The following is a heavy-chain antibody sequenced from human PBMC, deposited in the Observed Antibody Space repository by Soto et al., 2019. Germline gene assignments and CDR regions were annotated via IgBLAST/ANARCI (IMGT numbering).Heavy chain of an antibody. D-gene: IGHD3-22*01. CDR2: MKEDGGEI. J-gene: IGHJ4*02. CDR1: GFTFKSYW. Sequence: EVYLVESGGGLVQPGGSLRLSCAASGFTFKSYWMAWVRQAPGKGLEWVANMKEDGGEINYVESVRGRFTISRDNAENSLHLQMSSLRAEDTAVYHCVRDRGYSTYDNLGQGTLVTVSS. CDR3: VRDRGYSTYDN. V-gene: IGHV3-7*01.